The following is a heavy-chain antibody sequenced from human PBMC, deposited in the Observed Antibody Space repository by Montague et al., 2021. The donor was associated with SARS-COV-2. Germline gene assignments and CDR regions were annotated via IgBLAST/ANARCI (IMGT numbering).Heavy chain of an antibody. J-gene: IGHJ3*01. Sequence: SQTLSLTCTVSGDSINNYYWSWIRQPPGKGLEWIGNTFYSGSTMYHPSLKSRVTISVDTSKNQFSLNLSSVTAADPAVYFCARLSGYNPFDAFDLWGPGTMVTVSS. D-gene: IGHD5-24*01. CDR3: ARLSGYNPFDAFDL. CDR1: GDSINNYY. CDR2: TFYSGST. V-gene: IGHV4-59*01.